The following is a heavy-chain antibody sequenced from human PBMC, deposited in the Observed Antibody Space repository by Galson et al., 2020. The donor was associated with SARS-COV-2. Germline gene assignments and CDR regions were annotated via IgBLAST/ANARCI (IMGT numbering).Heavy chain of an antibody. CDR3: ARDFRYGSGDFDY. CDR2: ISYDGSNK. Sequence: GGSLRLSCAASGFTFSSYAMHWVRQAPGKGLEWVAVISYDGSNKYYADSVKGRFTISRDNSKNTLYLQMNSLRAEDTAVYYCARDFRYGSGDFDYWGQGTLVTVSS. CDR1: GFTFSSYA. D-gene: IGHD3-10*01. V-gene: IGHV3-30*01. J-gene: IGHJ4*02.